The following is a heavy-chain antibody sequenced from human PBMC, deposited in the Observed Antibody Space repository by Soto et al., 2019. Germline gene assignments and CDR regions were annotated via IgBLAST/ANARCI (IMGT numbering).Heavy chain of an antibody. CDR3: ARDRLWFGESSYYYYSMDV. CDR1: GFTFSSYD. J-gene: IGHJ6*02. V-gene: IGHV3-13*01. D-gene: IGHD3-10*01. Sequence: GGSLRLSCAASGFTFSSYDMHWVLQATGKGLEWVPAIGTAGDTYYPGSVKGRFTISRENAKNSLYLQMNSLRAEDTAVYYFARDRLWFGESSYYYYSMDVWGQGTTVTVS. CDR2: IGTAGDT.